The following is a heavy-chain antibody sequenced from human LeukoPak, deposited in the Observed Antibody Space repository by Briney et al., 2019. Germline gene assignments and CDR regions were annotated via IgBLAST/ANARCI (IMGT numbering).Heavy chain of an antibody. CDR2: INHRGST. V-gene: IGHV4-34*01. CDR1: GGSFSGYY. D-gene: IGHD2-15*01. CDR3: AGGYCSGGSCRRRNYYYGMDV. J-gene: IGHJ6*04. Sequence: SETLSLTCAVYGGSFSGYYWSWIRQPPGKGLEWIGEINHRGSTNYNPSLKSRVTISVDTSKNQFSLKLSSVTAADTAVYYCAGGYCSGGSCRRRNYYYGMDVWGKGTTVTVSS.